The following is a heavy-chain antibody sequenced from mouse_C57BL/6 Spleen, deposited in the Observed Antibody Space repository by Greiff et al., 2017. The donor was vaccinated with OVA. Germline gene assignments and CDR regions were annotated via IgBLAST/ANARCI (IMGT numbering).Heavy chain of an antibody. CDR3: AISGPSFPRGYAMDY. CDR1: GFNIKNTY. CDR2: IDPANGNT. J-gene: IGHJ4*01. Sequence: EVQLQESVAELVRPGASVKLSCTASGFNIKNTYMHWVKQRPEPGLEWIGRIDPANGNTKYAPKFQGKATITADTSSNTAYLQLSSLTSEDTAIYYCAISGPSFPRGYAMDYWGQGTSVTVSS. V-gene: IGHV14-3*01.